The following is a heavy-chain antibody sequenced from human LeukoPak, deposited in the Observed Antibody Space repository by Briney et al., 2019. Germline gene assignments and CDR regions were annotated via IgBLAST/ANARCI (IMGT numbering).Heavy chain of an antibody. D-gene: IGHD1-26*01. J-gene: IGHJ4*02. CDR3: ARGGPWELRFDY. CDR1: NFSISSGYY. V-gene: IGHV4-61*01. CDR2: IYYSGST. Sequence: SETLSLTCTVSNFSISSGYYWSWIRQPPGKGLEWIGYIYYSGSTNYNPSLKSRVTISVDTSKNQFSLKLSSVTAADTAVYYCARGGPWELRFDYWGQGTLVTVSS.